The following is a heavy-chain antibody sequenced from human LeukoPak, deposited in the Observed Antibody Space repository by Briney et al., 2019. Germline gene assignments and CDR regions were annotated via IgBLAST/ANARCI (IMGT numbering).Heavy chain of an antibody. J-gene: IGHJ3*02. Sequence: PSETLSLTCTVSGGSISSGSYYWSWIRQPAGKGLEWIGRIYTSGSTNYNPSLKSRVTISVDTSKNQFSLKLSSVTAADTAVYYCARGPYSYDSSGAFDIWGQGTMVTVSS. CDR2: IYTSGST. CDR1: GGSISSGSYY. V-gene: IGHV4-61*02. CDR3: ARGPYSYDSSGAFDI. D-gene: IGHD3-22*01.